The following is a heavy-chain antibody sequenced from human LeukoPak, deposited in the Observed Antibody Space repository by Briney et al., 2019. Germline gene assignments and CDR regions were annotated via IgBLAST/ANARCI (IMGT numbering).Heavy chain of an antibody. Sequence: ASVKVSCKASGYTFTSYYMHWVRQAPGQGLEWMGIINPSGGSTSYAQKFQGRVTVTRDTSTSTVHMELCGLRSEDTAVYYCARDQEGFDYWGQGTLVTVSS. CDR2: INPSGGST. V-gene: IGHV1-46*01. J-gene: IGHJ4*02. CDR3: ARDQEGFDY. CDR1: GYTFTSYY.